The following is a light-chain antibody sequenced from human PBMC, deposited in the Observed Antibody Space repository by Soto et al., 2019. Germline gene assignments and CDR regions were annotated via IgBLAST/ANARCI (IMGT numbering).Light chain of an antibody. CDR1: QSVSSNY. J-gene: IGKJ5*01. V-gene: IGKV3-20*01. CDR3: QLYGSSPPSIT. Sequence: EIVLTQSPGTLSLSPGERATLSCRASQSVSSNYLAWYQQKPGQAPSLLLYAASYRAGGIPDRFSGSGSGTDFTLTISRLEPEDFAVYYCQLYGSSPPSITFGQGTRLEIK. CDR2: AAS.